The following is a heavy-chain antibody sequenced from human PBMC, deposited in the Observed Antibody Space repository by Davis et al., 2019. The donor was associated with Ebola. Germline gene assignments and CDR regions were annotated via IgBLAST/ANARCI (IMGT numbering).Heavy chain of an antibody. Sequence: GESLKISCQGSGYSFTSYWIGWVRQLPGKGLEWMGIIYPGDSDTRYSPSFQGQVTISADKSISTAYLQWSSLKASDTAMYYCARVPAAPEGYYYYYYMDVWGKGTTVTVSS. CDR1: GYSFTSYW. D-gene: IGHD2-2*01. CDR2: IYPGDSDT. J-gene: IGHJ6*03. V-gene: IGHV5-51*01. CDR3: ARVPAAPEGYYYYYYMDV.